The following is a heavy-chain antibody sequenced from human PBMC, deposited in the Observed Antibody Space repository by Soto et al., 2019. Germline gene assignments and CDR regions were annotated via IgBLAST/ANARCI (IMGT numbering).Heavy chain of an antibody. CDR2: FYTSGST. J-gene: IGHJ4*02. CDR3: AREYEGAYYYDSSGFNY. D-gene: IGHD3-22*01. Sequence: QVQLQESGPGLVKPSETLSLTCTVSGGSISSYDWSWIRQPAGKGLEWIGRFYTSGSTNYNPSLKSRVTMSVDTSKNTFSLKLSSVTAADTAVYYCAREYEGAYYYDSSGFNYWGQGTLVTVSS. CDR1: GGSISSYD. V-gene: IGHV4-4*07.